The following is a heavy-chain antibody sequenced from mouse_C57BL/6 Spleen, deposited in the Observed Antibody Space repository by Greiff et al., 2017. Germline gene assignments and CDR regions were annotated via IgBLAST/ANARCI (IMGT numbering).Heavy chain of an antibody. J-gene: IGHJ2*01. V-gene: IGHV1-22*01. D-gene: IGHD1-1*01. CDR3: ERGTTVVAPFDY. CDR1: GYTFTDYN. Sequence: EVQLQQSGPELVKPGASVKMSCKASGYTFTDYNMHWVKQSHGKSLEWIGYINPNNGGTSYNQKFKGKATLTVNKSSSTAYMELRSLTSEDSAVYYCERGTTVVAPFDYWGQGTTLTVSS. CDR2: INPNNGGT.